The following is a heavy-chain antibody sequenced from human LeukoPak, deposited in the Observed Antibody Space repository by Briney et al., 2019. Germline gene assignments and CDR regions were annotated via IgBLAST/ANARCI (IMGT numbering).Heavy chain of an antibody. J-gene: IGHJ4*02. V-gene: IGHV4-59*12. CDR3: ARRFLEWLPIYFDY. CDR2: IYYSGST. D-gene: IGHD3-3*01. Sequence: SSETLSLTCTVSGGSISSYYWSWIRQPPGKGLEWIGYIYYSGSTNYNPSLKSRVTVSVDTSKNQFSLKLSSVTAADTAVYYCARRFLEWLPIYFDYWGQGTLVTVSS. CDR1: GGSISSYY.